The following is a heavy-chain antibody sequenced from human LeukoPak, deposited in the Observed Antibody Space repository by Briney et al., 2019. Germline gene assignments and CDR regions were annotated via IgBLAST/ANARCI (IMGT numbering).Heavy chain of an antibody. D-gene: IGHD1-14*01. CDR1: GFSFTSYW. J-gene: IGHJ4*02. V-gene: IGHV5-51*01. CDR3: ARHSTGAVRVIDY. Sequence: GESLKISCKGSGFSFTSYWIGWVRQMPGEGLEWMGTIYPDDSDTRYSPSFQGQVTISADKSISTAYLQWSSLKASDTAMYFCARHSTGAVRVIDYWGLGTLVTVSS. CDR2: IYPDDSDT.